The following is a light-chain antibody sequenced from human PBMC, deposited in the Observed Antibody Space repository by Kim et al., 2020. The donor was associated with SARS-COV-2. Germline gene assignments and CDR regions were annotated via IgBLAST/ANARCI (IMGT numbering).Light chain of an antibody. CDR2: EDN. J-gene: IGLJ3*02. CDR3: QSYDSSNVWV. CDR1: SGSIAINY. V-gene: IGLV6-57*03. Sequence: NFMLTQPHSVSESPGKTVTISCTRSSGSIAINYVQWYQQRPGSAPTTVIYEDNQRPSGVPDRFSGSIDSSSNSASLTISGLKTEDEADYYCQSYDSSNVWVFGGGTQLTVL.